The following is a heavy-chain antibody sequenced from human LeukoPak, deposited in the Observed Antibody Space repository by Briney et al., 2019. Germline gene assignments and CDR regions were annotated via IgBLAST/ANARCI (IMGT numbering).Heavy chain of an antibody. J-gene: IGHJ4*02. Sequence: GGSLRLSCAVSGFTFSNYAMNWVRQAPGRGLEWVSTVSGSGAGTYYADSVKGRFTISRDNPKNTLYLQMNSLRAEDTAGYYCAKSPAQLTAAGTFDYWGQGILLTVSS. CDR1: GFTFSNYA. CDR2: VSGSGAGT. D-gene: IGHD6-13*01. V-gene: IGHV3-23*01. CDR3: AKSPAQLTAAGTFDY.